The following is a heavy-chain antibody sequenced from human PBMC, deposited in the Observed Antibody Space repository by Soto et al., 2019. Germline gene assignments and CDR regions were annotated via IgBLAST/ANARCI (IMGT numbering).Heavy chain of an antibody. D-gene: IGHD3-3*01. Sequence: ASVKVSCKASGYTFTSYDINWVRQATGQGLEWMGWISANNGNTNYAQKLQGRVTMTTDTSMSTAYMELRSLRSDDTAVYYCARAERFLEWFLNDAFDIWGQGTMVTVSS. V-gene: IGHV1-18*01. CDR3: ARAERFLEWFLNDAFDI. CDR1: GYTFTSYD. CDR2: ISANNGNT. J-gene: IGHJ3*02.